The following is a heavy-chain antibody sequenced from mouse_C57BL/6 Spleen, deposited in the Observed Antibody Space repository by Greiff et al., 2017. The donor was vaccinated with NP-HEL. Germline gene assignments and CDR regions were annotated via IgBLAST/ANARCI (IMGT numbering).Heavy chain of an antibody. CDR1: GYTFTSYG. V-gene: IGHV1-81*01. D-gene: IGHD2-3*01. CDR3: ARDYDGYYGDY. Sequence: QVQLQQSGAELVRPGASVKLSCKASGYTFTSYGISWVKQRTGQGLEWIGEIYPRSGNTYYNEKFKGKATLTADKSSSTAYMELRSLTSEDSAVYFCARDYDGYYGDYWGQGTTLTVSS. CDR2: IYPRSGNT. J-gene: IGHJ2*01.